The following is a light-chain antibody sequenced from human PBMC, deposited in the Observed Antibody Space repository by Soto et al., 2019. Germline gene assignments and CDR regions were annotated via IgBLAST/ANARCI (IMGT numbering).Light chain of an antibody. CDR3: CSYAGSNAGV. CDR2: EVS. V-gene: IGLV2-8*01. Sequence: QSALTQPPSASGSPGQSVTISCTGTSSDVGGYNYVSWYQQHPGKAPKFMIYEVSKRPSGVPDRFSGSKSGNTASLTVSGLQAEDEADYYCCSYAGSNAGVFGGGTKVTVL. CDR1: SSDVGGYNY. J-gene: IGLJ3*02.